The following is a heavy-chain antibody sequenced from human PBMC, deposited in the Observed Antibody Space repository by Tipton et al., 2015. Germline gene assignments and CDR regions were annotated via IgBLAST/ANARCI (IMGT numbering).Heavy chain of an antibody. CDR2: ISYDGSQK. J-gene: IGHJ4*02. CDR1: GFAFSGYA. D-gene: IGHD2-8*01. CDR3: AKTNMAAAYDY. V-gene: IGHV3-30*18. Sequence: RSLRLSCAASGFAFSGYAMHWVRRSPGKRLEWVADISYDGSQKHYGDSVRGRFTISRDNSKNTLYLQLTSLRTDDTAMYFCAKTNMAAAYDYWGPGTLVTVSS.